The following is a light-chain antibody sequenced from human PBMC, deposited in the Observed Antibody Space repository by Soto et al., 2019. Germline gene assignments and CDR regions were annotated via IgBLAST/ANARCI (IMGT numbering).Light chain of an antibody. CDR1: QSVSNN. CDR3: QQYHSWPA. J-gene: IGKJ1*01. Sequence: EIVLTQSPGTLSLSPGERATLSFRASQSVSNNYLAWYQQKPGQAPRLLIYGAATRATGIPARFSGSGSGTEFTLTISSLQSEDFAVYYCQQYHSWPAFGRGTKVDIK. CDR2: GAA. V-gene: IGKV3-15*01.